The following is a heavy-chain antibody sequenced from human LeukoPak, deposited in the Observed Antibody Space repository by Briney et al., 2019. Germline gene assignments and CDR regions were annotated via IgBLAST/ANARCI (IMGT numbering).Heavy chain of an antibody. CDR1: GGSISSSSYY. Sequence: PSETLSLTCTVSGGSISSSSYYWGWIRQPPGKGLEWIGSIYYSGSTYYNPSLKSRVTISVDSSKNQFSLKLSSVTAADTAVYYCARQALLGSIPDWFDPWGQGTLVTVSS. CDR3: ARQALLGSIPDWFDP. V-gene: IGHV4-39*01. D-gene: IGHD3-10*01. CDR2: IYYSGST. J-gene: IGHJ5*02.